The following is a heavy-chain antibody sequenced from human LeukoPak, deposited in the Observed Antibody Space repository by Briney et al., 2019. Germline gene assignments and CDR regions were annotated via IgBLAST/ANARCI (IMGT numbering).Heavy chain of an antibody. CDR3: AKAKGGL. CDR1: GFSFSIYT. CDR2: ISGSGEDT. J-gene: IGHJ4*02. V-gene: IGHV3-23*01. D-gene: IGHD2-15*01. Sequence: PGGSLRLSCVASGFSFSIYTMTWFRQAPGKGLEWVSSISGSGEDTHFADSVKGRFTVSRDSSRNTLFLQMDSLRVEDTAVYHCAKAKGGLWGQGTLVTVSS.